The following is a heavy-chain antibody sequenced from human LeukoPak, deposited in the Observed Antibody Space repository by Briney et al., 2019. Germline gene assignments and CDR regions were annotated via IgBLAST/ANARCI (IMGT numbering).Heavy chain of an antibody. CDR1: GFTFSNYG. Sequence: PGGSLRLSCSGSGFTFSNYGIHWVRQALGKGLEWVAFIRYGGTNEYYADSVKGRFTISRDNSKRSLYLQVNSLKPDDSGVYYCAKSRAPTANPDALDVWGQGTMVTVSS. CDR3: AKSRAPTANPDALDV. D-gene: IGHD4/OR15-4a*01. V-gene: IGHV3-30*02. CDR2: IRYGGTNE. J-gene: IGHJ3*01.